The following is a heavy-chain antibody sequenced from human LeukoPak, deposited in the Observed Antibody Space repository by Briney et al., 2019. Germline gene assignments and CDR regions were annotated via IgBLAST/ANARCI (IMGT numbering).Heavy chain of an antibody. CDR1: GFTFSTYA. CDR3: ARDRGISSGWYGDFQH. D-gene: IGHD6-19*01. J-gene: IGHJ1*01. V-gene: IGHV3-30-3*01. CDR2: ISYDGSNK. Sequence: PGGSLRPSRAASGFTFSTYAMHWVRQAPGKWLEWVAAISYDGSNKYYADSVKGRFTISRDNSKNTLYLQMNSLRAEDTAVYYCARDRGISSGWYGDFQHWGQGTLVTASS.